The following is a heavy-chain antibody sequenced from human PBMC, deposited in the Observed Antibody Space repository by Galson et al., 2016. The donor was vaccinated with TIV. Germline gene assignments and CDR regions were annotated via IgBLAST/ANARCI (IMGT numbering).Heavy chain of an antibody. CDR1: GYSFTNYW. D-gene: IGHD5-18*01. V-gene: IGHV5-10-1*01. CDR3: ARRRFSYGYGSSYYFDY. Sequence: QSGAEVKKPGKSLTISCKGSGYSFTNYWISWVRQMPGKGLEWIGRIDPSDSHTNYSPSFRGHVTISVDKAVSTTNLRWSSLKASDTAIYYCARRRFSYGYGSSYYFDYWGQGTLVTVSS. CDR2: IDPSDSHT. J-gene: IGHJ4*02.